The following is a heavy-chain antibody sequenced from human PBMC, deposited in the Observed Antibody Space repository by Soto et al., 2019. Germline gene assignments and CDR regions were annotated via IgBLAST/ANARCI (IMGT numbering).Heavy chain of an antibody. V-gene: IGHV3-23*01. D-gene: IGHD3-3*01. CDR3: AKTPYDFWSSGQYLFDH. Sequence: GGSLRLSCTVSGFTFGSHAMSWVRQAPGKGLECVSGISGSGGTTFYADSVKGRFTISRDNSKKTLYLQMNSLRAEDTAVYYCAKTPYDFWSSGQYLFDHWGQGTLVTVS. CDR2: ISGSGGTT. CDR1: GFTFGSHA. J-gene: IGHJ4*02.